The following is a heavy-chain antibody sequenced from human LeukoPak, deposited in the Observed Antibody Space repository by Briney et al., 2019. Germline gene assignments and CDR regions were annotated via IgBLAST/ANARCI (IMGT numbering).Heavy chain of an antibody. CDR1: GFMFSFYM. Sequence: GGSLRLSCAASGFMFSFYMMNWVRQAPGKGLEWVSSISSSSSYIYYADSVKGRFTISRDNAKNSLYLQMNSLRVEDTAVYYCVRGPSSAIRTEYFDYWGQGTLVTVSS. J-gene: IGHJ4*02. D-gene: IGHD2-2*02. CDR2: ISSSSSYI. V-gene: IGHV3-21*01. CDR3: VRGPSSAIRTEYFDY.